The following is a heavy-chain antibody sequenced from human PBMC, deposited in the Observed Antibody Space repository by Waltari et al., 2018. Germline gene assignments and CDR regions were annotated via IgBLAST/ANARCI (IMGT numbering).Heavy chain of an antibody. D-gene: IGHD3-10*01. J-gene: IGHJ2*01. Sequence: EVQLLESGGGLARPRGSLRLSCVAPGFSVSNYAMCWVRQAPGKGLEWVASKSGGSGITSYAASVRGRFTIARDNSKNTLYLQMNSLRDEDTALYYCAKGLGDRYFDLWGRGTLVTVSS. CDR1: GFSVSNYA. CDR2: KSGGSGIT. V-gene: IGHV3-23*01. CDR3: AKGLGDRYFDL.